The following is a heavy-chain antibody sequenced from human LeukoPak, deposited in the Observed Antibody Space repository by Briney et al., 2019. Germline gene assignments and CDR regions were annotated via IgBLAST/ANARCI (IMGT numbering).Heavy chain of an antibody. D-gene: IGHD3-22*01. CDR2: IYTSGST. V-gene: IGHV4-61*02. Sequence: SETLSLTCTVSGGSISSGSYYWSWIRQPAGKGLERIGRIYTSGSTNYNPSLKSRVTISVDTSKNQFSLKLSSVTAADTAVYYCARAGYDSSGYYQYNWFDPWGQGTLVTVSS. J-gene: IGHJ5*02. CDR1: GGSISSGSYY. CDR3: ARAGYDSSGYYQYNWFDP.